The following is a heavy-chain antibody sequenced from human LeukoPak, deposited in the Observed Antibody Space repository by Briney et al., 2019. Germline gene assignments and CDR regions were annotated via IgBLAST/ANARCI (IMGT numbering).Heavy chain of an antibody. CDR1: GGSISSYY. D-gene: IGHD1-26*01. Sequence: PPETLSLTCTVSGGSISSYYWSLIRQPPGKGLEWIGYIYNSGSTNYKPSLKSRVTISVDTSKNQFSLNLNSVTAADTAVYYCACGTYYYFDYCGQGNRLTLSS. J-gene: IGHJ4*02. CDR2: IYNSGST. V-gene: IGHV4-59*01. CDR3: ACGTYYYFDY.